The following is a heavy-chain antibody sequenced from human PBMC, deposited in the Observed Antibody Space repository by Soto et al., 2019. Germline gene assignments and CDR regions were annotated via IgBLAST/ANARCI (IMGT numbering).Heavy chain of an antibody. V-gene: IGHV3-23*01. Sequence: EVQLLESGGGLVQPGGSLRLSCAASGFSFSSYAMSWARQAPGKGLEWVSVISNSGGTTFYADSVKGRFTISRDNFKNTVFLQMSSLRAEDTAVYYCAKYVAVAATALYGMDVWGQGTTVTVSS. D-gene: IGHD6-19*01. CDR1: GFSFSSYA. J-gene: IGHJ6*02. CDR3: AKYVAVAATALYGMDV. CDR2: ISNSGGTT.